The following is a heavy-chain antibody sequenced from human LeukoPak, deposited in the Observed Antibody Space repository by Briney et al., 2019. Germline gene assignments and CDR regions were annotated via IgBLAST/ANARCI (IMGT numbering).Heavy chain of an antibody. J-gene: IGHJ4*02. CDR3: ARVPTDYGDYSFDY. CDR1: GFTFSSYW. Sequence: GGSLRLSCAASGFTFSSYWMHWVRQAPGMGLVWVSRINSDGSSTSYADSVKGRFTISRDNAKNTLYLQMNSLRAEDTAVYYCARVPTDYGDYSFDYWGQGTLVTVSS. V-gene: IGHV3-74*01. D-gene: IGHD4-17*01. CDR2: INSDGSST.